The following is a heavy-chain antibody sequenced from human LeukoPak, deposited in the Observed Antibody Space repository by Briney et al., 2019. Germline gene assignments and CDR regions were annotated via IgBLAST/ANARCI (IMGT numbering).Heavy chain of an antibody. CDR1: GGSVSSYY. Sequence: SETLSLTCSVSGGSVSSYYWSWIRQPPGKGLEWIGYIYYSGSTNYNPSLKSRVTISVDTSKNQFSLKLSSVTAADTAVYYCARSVVRAAYGPCCAFDIWGQGTMVTVSS. J-gene: IGHJ3*02. CDR3: ARSVVRAAYGPCCAFDI. CDR2: IYYSGST. V-gene: IGHV4-59*02. D-gene: IGHD3-10*01.